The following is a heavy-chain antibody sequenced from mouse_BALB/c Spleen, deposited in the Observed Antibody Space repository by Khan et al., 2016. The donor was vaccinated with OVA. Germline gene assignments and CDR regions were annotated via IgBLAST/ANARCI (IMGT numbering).Heavy chain of an antibody. CDR1: GFSLTSYG. J-gene: IGHJ4*01. CDR3: AKVTPDYYSMDY. Sequence: QVQLQQSGTGLVAPSQSLSITCTVSGFSLTSYGVSWVRQSPGKGLEWLGVIWGDGSTNYHSTLISRLIISKDNSKSQVFLKLTGLQTDDTATYYCAKVTPDYYSMDYWGQGTSVTVSA. D-gene: IGHD1-1*01. CDR2: IWGDGST. V-gene: IGHV2-3*01.